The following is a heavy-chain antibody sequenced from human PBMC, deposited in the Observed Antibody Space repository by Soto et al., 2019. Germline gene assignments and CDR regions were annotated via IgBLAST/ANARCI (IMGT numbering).Heavy chain of an antibody. V-gene: IGHV3-7*01. D-gene: IGHD6-13*01. Sequence: GGSLRLSCAASGFTFSSYWMSWVRQAPGKGLEWVANIKQDGSEKYYVDSVKGRFTISRDNAKNSLYLQMNSLRAEDTAVYYCSRDRRISSWYGFDAFDIWGQGTMVTVS. J-gene: IGHJ3*02. CDR3: SRDRRISSWYGFDAFDI. CDR1: GFTFSSYW. CDR2: IKQDGSEK.